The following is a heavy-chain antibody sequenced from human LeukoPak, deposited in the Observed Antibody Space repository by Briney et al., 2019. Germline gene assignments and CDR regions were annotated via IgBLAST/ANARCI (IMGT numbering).Heavy chain of an antibody. CDR1: GFTFSSYS. Sequence: GGSLRLSCAASGFTFSSYSTNWVRQAPGKGLEWVSSISSSSSYIYYADSVKGRFTISRDNAKNSLYLQMNSLRAEDTAVYYCASCSGGSCYLDYWGQGTLVTVSS. D-gene: IGHD2-15*01. J-gene: IGHJ4*02. CDR3: ASCSGGSCYLDY. V-gene: IGHV3-21*01. CDR2: ISSSSSYI.